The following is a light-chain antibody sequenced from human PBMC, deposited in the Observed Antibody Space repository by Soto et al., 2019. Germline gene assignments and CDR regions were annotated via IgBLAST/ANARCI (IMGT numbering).Light chain of an antibody. V-gene: IGKV3-15*01. Sequence: EIVMTQSPATLSVSPGEGATLSYRASQSVSSKLAWFQQKPGQAPRLLIYGASTRATGIPARFSGSGSGTEFTLTISGLQSEDFAVYYCQQYNNWPPFTFGQGTKLEIK. CDR3: QQYNNWPPFT. J-gene: IGKJ2*01. CDR1: QSVSSK. CDR2: GAS.